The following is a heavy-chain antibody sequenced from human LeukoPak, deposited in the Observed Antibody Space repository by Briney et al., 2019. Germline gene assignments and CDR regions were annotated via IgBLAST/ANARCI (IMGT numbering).Heavy chain of an antibody. J-gene: IGHJ4*02. Sequence: SETLSLTCTVSGGSISSSSYYWGWIRQPPGKGLEWIGSIYYSGSTYYNPSLKSRVTISVDTSKNQFSLKVRPVTAADTAVYYCARRARWLHRFDYWGQGTLVTVSS. CDR2: IYYSGST. CDR1: GGSISSSSYY. V-gene: IGHV4-39*01. D-gene: IGHD5-24*01. CDR3: ARRARWLHRFDY.